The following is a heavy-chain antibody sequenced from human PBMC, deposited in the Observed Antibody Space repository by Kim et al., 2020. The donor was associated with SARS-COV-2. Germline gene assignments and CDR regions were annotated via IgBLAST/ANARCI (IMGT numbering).Heavy chain of an antibody. J-gene: IGHJ5*02. CDR1: GGSISSSSYY. CDR2: IYYSGST. Sequence: SETLSLTCTVSGGSISSSSYYWGWIRQPPGKGLEWIGSIYYSGSTYYNPSLKSRVTISVDTSKNQFSLKLNSVTAADTAVYYCARVRCSGGACPLEPSGQRTLVSVSS. D-gene: IGHD2-15*01. V-gene: IGHV4-39*01. CDR3: ARVRCSGGACPLEP.